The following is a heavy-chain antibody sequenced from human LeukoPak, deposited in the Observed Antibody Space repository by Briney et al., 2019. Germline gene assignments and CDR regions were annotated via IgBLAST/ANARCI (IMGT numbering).Heavy chain of an antibody. J-gene: IGHJ6*03. CDR1: GFTFSSYW. CDR3: ERGVIMGRFGELLRNYYYYMDV. V-gene: IGHV3-7*01. D-gene: IGHD3-10*01. CDR2: IKQDGSEK. Sequence: GGSLRLSCAASGFTFSSYWMSWVRQAPGKGLEWVANIKQDGSEKYYVDSVKGRFTISRDNAKNSLYLQMNSLRAEDTAVYYCERGVIMGRFGELLRNYYYYMDVWGKGTTVTVCS.